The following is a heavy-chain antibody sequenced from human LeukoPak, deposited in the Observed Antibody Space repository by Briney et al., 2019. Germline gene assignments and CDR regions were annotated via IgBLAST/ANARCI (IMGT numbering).Heavy chain of an antibody. CDR2: ISYDGSNK. V-gene: IGHV3-30*18. J-gene: IGHJ6*02. CDR1: GFTFSSYG. CDR3: AKSGSSWLLAGNYYGMDV. D-gene: IGHD6-13*01. Sequence: GGSLRLSCAASGFTFSSYGMHWVRQAPGKGLEWVAVISYDGSNKYYADSVKGRFTISRDNSKNTLYLQMNSLRAEDTAVYYCAKSGSSWLLAGNYYGMDVWGQGTTVTVSS.